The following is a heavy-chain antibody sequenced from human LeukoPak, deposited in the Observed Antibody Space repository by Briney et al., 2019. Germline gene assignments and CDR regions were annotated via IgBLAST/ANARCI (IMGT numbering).Heavy chain of an antibody. CDR2: IKSKTDGGTT. V-gene: IGHV3-15*01. Sequence: GGSLRLSCAASGFTFSNAWLTWVRQAPGKGLEWVGRIKSKTDGGTTDYAAPVKGRFTISGDDSKNTLYLQMNSLKTEDTAVYYCTTDLLRYFDWLRFDPWGQGTLVTVSS. D-gene: IGHD3-9*01. CDR1: GFTFSNAW. J-gene: IGHJ5*02. CDR3: TTDLLRYFDWLRFDP.